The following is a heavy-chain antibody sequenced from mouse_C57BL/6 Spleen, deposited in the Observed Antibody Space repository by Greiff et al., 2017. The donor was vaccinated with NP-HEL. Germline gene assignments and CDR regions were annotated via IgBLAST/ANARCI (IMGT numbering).Heavy chain of an antibody. CDR1: GYSITSGYY. D-gene: IGHD4-1*02. CDR2: ISYDGSN. Sequence: EVQLQESGPGLVKPSQSLSLTCSVTGYSITSGYYWNWIRQFPGNKLEWMGYISYDGSNNYNPSLKNRISITRDTSKNQFFLKLNSVTTEDTATYYCARENNWDGDYFDYWGQGTTLTVSS. J-gene: IGHJ2*01. V-gene: IGHV3-6*01. CDR3: ARENNWDGDYFDY.